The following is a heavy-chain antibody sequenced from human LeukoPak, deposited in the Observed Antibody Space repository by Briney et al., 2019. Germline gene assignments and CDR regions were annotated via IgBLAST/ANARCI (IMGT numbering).Heavy chain of an antibody. CDR2: IYTSGST. Sequence: SQTLSLTCTVSGGSISSGSYYWSWIRQPAGKGLEWIGRIYTSGSTNYNPSLKSRVTISVDTSKNQFSLSLTSATATDTAVYYCARVLRGAFDSWGQGTLVIVSS. CDR1: GGSISSGSYY. V-gene: IGHV4-61*02. D-gene: IGHD3-10*01. J-gene: IGHJ4*02. CDR3: ARVLRGAFDS.